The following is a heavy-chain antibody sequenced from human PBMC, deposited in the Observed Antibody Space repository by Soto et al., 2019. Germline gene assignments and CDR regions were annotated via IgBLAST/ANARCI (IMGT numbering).Heavy chain of an antibody. CDR2: INHSGST. J-gene: IGHJ4*02. D-gene: IGHD4-17*01. V-gene: IGHV4-34*01. CDR3: ATVTTDDNFDY. CDR1: GGSFSGYY. Sequence: SETLSLTCAVYGGSFSGYYWSWIRQPPGKGLEWIGEINHSGSTNYNPSLKSRVTISVDTSKNQFSLKLSSVTAADTAVYYCATVTTDDNFDYWGQGTLVTVSS.